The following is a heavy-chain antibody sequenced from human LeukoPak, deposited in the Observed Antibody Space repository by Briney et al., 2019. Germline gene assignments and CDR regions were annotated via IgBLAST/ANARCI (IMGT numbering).Heavy chain of an antibody. D-gene: IGHD6-13*01. CDR2: IYPGDSNP. CDR3: ARHDRWPAYYFDY. CDR1: GYRFTSYW. J-gene: IGHJ4*02. Sequence: GESLQISCQGSGYRFTSYWIGWVRQMPGKGLEWMGIIYPGDSNPRYSPSFQGQVTISADKSISTAYLQWSSLKASDTAMYYCARHDRWPAYYFDYWGQGTLVTVSS. V-gene: IGHV5-51*01.